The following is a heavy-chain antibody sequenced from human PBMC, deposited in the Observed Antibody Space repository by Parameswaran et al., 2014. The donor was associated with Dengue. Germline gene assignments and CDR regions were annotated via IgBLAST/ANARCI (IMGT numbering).Heavy chain of an antibody. CDR3: ARAFGITIFGVVNWYFDL. Sequence: AGGSLRLSCTVSGGSISSYYWSWIRQPPGKGLEWIGYIYYSGSTNYNPSLKSRVTISVDTSKNQFSLKLSSVTAADTAVYYCARAFGITIFGVVNWYFDLWGRGTQVTSPQ. D-gene: IGHD3-3*01. J-gene: IGHJ2*01. CDR1: GGSISSYY. V-gene: IGHV4-59*13. CDR2: IYYSGST.